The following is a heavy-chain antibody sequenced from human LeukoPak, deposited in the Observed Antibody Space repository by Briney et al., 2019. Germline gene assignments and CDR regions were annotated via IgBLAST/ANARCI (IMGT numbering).Heavy chain of an antibody. CDR2: IYDSGST. J-gene: IGHJ4*02. V-gene: IGHV4-59*08. CDR3: ARSTTVVTHLDY. CDR1: GFTFSSYA. D-gene: IGHD4-23*01. Sequence: GSLRLSCAASGFTFSSYAMSWIRQPPGKGLEWIGYIYDSGSTYYNPSLKSRVTISVDTSKNQFSLKVSSVTAADTAVYYCARSTTVVTHLDYWGQGTLVTVS.